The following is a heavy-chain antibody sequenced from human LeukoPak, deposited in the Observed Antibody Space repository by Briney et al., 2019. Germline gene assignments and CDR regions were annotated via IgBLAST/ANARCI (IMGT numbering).Heavy chain of an antibody. D-gene: IGHD3-10*01. J-gene: IGHJ3*02. V-gene: IGHV4-39*01. CDR2: VYYTGST. CDR3: ARRGCITTDWFIKRAFDI. Sequence: PSETLSLTSTVSGGSISNSPYYWGWIRQPPGKGLEWIASVYYTGSTFYNPSLKSRVTISVDTSNDHFSLELSSVTAADTAVYYCARRGCITTDWFIKRAFDIWGQGTVVTVSS. CDR1: GGSISNSPYY.